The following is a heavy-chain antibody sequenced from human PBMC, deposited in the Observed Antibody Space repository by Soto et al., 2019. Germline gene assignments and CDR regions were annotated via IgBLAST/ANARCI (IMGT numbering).Heavy chain of an antibody. CDR1: GGSINTFY. Sequence: SETLSLTCTVSGGSINTFYWSWVRQPAGKGLEWIGRIFSSGSTSFNPSLESRVAMSVDTSKNQFSLNLSSVTAADTAVYYCARERNCGGDCYDFDYWGQGTLVTVSS. D-gene: IGHD2-21*02. J-gene: IGHJ4*02. V-gene: IGHV4-4*07. CDR3: ARERNCGGDCYDFDY. CDR2: IFSSGST.